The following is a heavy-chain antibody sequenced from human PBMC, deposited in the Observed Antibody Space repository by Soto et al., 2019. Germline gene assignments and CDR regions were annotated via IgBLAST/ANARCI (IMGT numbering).Heavy chain of an antibody. J-gene: IGHJ6*02. D-gene: IGHD1-26*01. Sequence: SVKVSYKASGGTFSSYAISWVRQTPGQGLEWMGGIIPIFGTANYAQKFQGRVTITADESTSTAYMELSSLRSEDTAVYYCARGRPLEWELTSYYYYYGMDVWGQGTTVTVSS. CDR1: GGTFSSYA. CDR2: IIPIFGTA. CDR3: ARGRPLEWELTSYYYYYGMDV. V-gene: IGHV1-69*01.